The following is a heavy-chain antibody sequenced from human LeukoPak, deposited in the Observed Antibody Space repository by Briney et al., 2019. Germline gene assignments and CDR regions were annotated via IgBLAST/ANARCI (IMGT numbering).Heavy chain of an antibody. D-gene: IGHD6-25*01. CDR2: IYHSGST. CDR3: ARKYSYTSGRLS. V-gene: IGHV4-38-2*01. CDR1: GYSISSGYY. J-gene: IGHJ5*02. Sequence: SETLSLTCAVSGYSISSGYYWGWIRQPPGKGLEWIGSIYHSGSTYYNPSLKSRVTISVDTSKNQFSLKLSSVTAADTAVYYCARKYSYTSGRLSWGQGTLVTVSS.